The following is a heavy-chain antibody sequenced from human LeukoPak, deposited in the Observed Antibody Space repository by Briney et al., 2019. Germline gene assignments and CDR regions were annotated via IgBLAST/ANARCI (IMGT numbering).Heavy chain of an antibody. V-gene: IGHV1-2*02. Sequence: ASVKVSCKASGNTFIGYYMHWVRQAPGQGLEWMGWFNPDSGGTHYAQKFQGRVTMTRDTSISTAYMELNRLRSDDTAVYYCARQQQLLDYWGQGTLVTVSS. J-gene: IGHJ4*02. CDR1: GNTFIGYY. CDR3: ARQQQLLDY. CDR2: FNPDSGGT. D-gene: IGHD6-13*01.